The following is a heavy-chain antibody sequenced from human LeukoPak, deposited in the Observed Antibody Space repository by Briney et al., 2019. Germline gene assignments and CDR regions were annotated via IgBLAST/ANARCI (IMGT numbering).Heavy chain of an antibody. D-gene: IGHD3-3*01. Sequence: PGGSLRLSCAASGFTFSSYAMSWVRQAPGKGLEWVSAISGSGGSTYYADSVKGRFTISRDNSKNTLYLQMNSLRAEDTAVYYCARDCWYYDFWSGLHGVYYYGMDVWGQGTTVTVSS. CDR1: GFTFSSYA. V-gene: IGHV3-23*01. CDR3: ARDCWYYDFWSGLHGVYYYGMDV. CDR2: ISGSGGST. J-gene: IGHJ6*02.